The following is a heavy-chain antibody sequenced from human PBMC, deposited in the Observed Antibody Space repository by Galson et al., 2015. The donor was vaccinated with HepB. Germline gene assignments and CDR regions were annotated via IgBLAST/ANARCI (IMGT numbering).Heavy chain of an antibody. CDR2: VTSDGAAT. D-gene: IGHD2-15*01. V-gene: IGHV3-23*01. CDR1: GFTLSSYA. J-gene: IGHJ4*02. CDR3: AKSPMPYCTGASCYPFDY. Sequence: SLRLSCAVSGFTLSSYAMSWVRQAPGKGLEWVAGVTSDGAATHYADSVKGRFTISRDNFKKMSYLQMNSLRAEDTAVYYCAKSPMPYCTGASCYPFDYWGRGTLVTVSS.